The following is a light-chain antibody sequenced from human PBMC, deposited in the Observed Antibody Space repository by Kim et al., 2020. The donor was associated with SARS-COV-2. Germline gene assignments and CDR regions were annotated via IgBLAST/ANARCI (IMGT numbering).Light chain of an antibody. CDR1: RANIGTNA. CDR2: NNS. Sequence: GQRVTIPCSGSRANIGTNAANWYQQLPGTAPKLLIYNNSQRPSGVPDRFSGSKSGTSASLAISGLQSEDEADYYCAAWDDSLNAWVFGGGTQLTVL. V-gene: IGLV1-44*01. CDR3: AAWDDSLNAWV. J-gene: IGLJ3*02.